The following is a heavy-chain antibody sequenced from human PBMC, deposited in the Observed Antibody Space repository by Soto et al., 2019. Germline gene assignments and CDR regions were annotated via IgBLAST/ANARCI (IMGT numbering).Heavy chain of an antibody. D-gene: IGHD3-3*01. Sequence: PGGSLRLSCAASGFTFSSYSMNWVRQDPGKGGEWVSYMSSSSSTIYYADSGKGRFTISRDNSKNTLYLQMNSLRAEDTAVYYCARGSEYYDFWSGSMDVWGKGTTVTVS. CDR1: GFTFSSYS. CDR2: MSSSSSTI. J-gene: IGHJ6*03. V-gene: IGHV3-48*01. CDR3: ARGSEYYDFWSGSMDV.